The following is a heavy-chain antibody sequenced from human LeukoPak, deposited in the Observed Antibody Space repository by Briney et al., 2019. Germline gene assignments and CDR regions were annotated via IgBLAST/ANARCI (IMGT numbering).Heavy chain of an antibody. Sequence: SETLSLTCTVSGGSISSYYWSWIRQPPGKGLEWIGEINHNGSTNYNPSLKSRVTISVNTSKNQFSLKLSSVTAADTAVYYCARLAITMVRGVIVPYYYYYYMDVWGKGTTVTISS. V-gene: IGHV4-34*01. CDR2: INHNGST. D-gene: IGHD3-10*01. CDR1: GGSISSYY. J-gene: IGHJ6*03. CDR3: ARLAITMVRGVIVPYYYYYYMDV.